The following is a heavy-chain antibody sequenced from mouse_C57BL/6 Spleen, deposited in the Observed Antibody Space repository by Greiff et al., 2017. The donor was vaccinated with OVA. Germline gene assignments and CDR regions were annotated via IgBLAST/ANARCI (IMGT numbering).Heavy chain of an antibody. CDR1: GYTFTDYY. CDR3: ARAVTTVVATGAY. Sequence: VQLQQSGPELVKPGASVKISCKASGYTFTDYYMNWVKQSHGKSLEWIGDINPNNGGTSYNQKFKGKATLTVDKSSSTAYMELRSLTSEDSAVYYCARAVTTVVATGAYWGQGTLVTVSA. J-gene: IGHJ3*01. CDR2: INPNNGGT. V-gene: IGHV1-26*01. D-gene: IGHD1-1*01.